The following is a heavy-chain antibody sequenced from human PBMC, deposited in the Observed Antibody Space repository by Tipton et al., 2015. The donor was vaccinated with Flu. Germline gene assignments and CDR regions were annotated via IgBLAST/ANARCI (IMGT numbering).Heavy chain of an antibody. V-gene: IGHV3-33*08. J-gene: IGHJ6*03. D-gene: IGHD3-3*01. CDR1: GFTFSSYG. Sequence: SLRLSCAASGFTFSSYGMHWVRQAPGKGLEWVAVIWYDGSNKYYADSVKGRFTISRDNSKNTLYLQMNSLRAEDTTVYYCARGGTIFGVVMPHYYYMDVWGKGTTATVSS. CDR3: ARGGTIFGVVMPHYYYMDV. CDR2: IWYDGSNK.